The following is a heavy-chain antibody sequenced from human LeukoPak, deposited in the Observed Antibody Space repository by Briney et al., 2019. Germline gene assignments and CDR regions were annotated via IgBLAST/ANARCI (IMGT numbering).Heavy chain of an antibody. CDR3: ARDPSSIWFGELRNWFDP. CDR1: GYTFTSYG. Sequence: ASVKVSCKASGYTFTSYGISWVRQAPGQGLEWMGWISAYNGNTNYAQKLQGRVTMTTDTSTSTAYMELRSLRSDDTAVYYCARDPSSIWFGELRNWFDPWGQGTLVTVSS. J-gene: IGHJ5*02. V-gene: IGHV1-18*01. CDR2: ISAYNGNT. D-gene: IGHD3-10*01.